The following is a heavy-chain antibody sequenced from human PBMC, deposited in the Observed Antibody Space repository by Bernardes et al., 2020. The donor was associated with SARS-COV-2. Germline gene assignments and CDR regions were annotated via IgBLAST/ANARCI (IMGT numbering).Heavy chain of an antibody. D-gene: IGHD1-26*01. CDR3: ASVTWSQRDGFDV. Sequence: ASVKVSCKASGYTFTDYYFHWVRQAPGQGLEWMGWINPNSGDTNYAQNFQGRVTMTRDTSISTGYMELSRLTSDDTAVYYCASVTWSQRDGFDVWGQGTRVTVSS. V-gene: IGHV1-2*02. CDR2: INPNSGDT. CDR1: GYTFTDYY. J-gene: IGHJ3*01.